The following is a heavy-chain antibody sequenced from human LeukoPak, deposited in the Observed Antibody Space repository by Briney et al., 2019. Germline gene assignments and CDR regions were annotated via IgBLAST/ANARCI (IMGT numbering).Heavy chain of an antibody. V-gene: IGHV3-21*01. J-gene: IGHJ5*02. CDR3: ARDRTWIQLWANWFDP. CDR2: ISSSSSYI. CDR1: GFTFSSYS. Sequence: PGGSLRLSCAAFGFTFSSYSMNWVRQAPGKGLEWVSSISSSSSYIYYADSVKGRFTISRDNAKNSLYLQMNSLRAEDTAVYYCARDRTWIQLWANWFDPWGQGTLVTVSS. D-gene: IGHD5-18*01.